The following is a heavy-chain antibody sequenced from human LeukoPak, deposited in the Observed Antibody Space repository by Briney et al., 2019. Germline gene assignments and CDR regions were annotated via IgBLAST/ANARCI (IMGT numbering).Heavy chain of an antibody. CDR3: ARDTRRQSSSGRYLMDAFDI. CDR1: GGTFRSYA. J-gene: IGHJ3*02. CDR2: IIPIFGTR. V-gene: IGHV1-69*05. D-gene: IGHD3-22*01. Sequence: SVKVSCKASGGTFRSYAISWVRQAPGQGLEWMGRIIPIFGTRDYAQKFQGRVTIITDESTSTAYMELSSLRSEDTAVYYCARDTRRQSSSGRYLMDAFDIWGQGTMVTVSS.